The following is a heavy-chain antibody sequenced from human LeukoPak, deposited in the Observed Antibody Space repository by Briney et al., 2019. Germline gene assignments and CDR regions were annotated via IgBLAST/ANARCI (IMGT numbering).Heavy chain of an antibody. CDR2: INPNSGGT. D-gene: IGHD5-12*01. Sequence: ASVKVSCKASGYTFTGYYMHWVRQAPGQGLEWMGWINPNSGGTNYAQKFQGRVTMTRDTSISTAYMELSRLRSDDTAVYYCARRRGYGLCYFDYWGQGTLVTVSS. J-gene: IGHJ4*02. V-gene: IGHV1-2*02. CDR1: GYTFTGYY. CDR3: ARRRGYGLCYFDY.